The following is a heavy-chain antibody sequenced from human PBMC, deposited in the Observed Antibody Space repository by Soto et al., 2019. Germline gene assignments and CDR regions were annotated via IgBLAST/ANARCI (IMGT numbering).Heavy chain of an antibody. V-gene: IGHV3-7*03. CDR2: IKEDGSEK. D-gene: IGHD3-16*02. Sequence: EVQLVESGGGLVQPGGSLRLSCADSGFILRNYWMSWVRQAPGMGLQWVASIKEDGSEKYYVDPVKGRFTLSRENAKNSLYLQMNRLRAEDPAVYYCARYRSLDPWGQGILVTVSS. CDR1: GFILRNYW. J-gene: IGHJ5*02. CDR3: ARYRSLDP.